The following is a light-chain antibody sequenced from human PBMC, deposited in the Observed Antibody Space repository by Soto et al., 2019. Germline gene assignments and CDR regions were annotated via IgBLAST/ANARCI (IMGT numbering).Light chain of an antibody. J-gene: IGKJ1*01. CDR3: QQYGSSPRK. CDR1: QSVSSN. CDR2: GAS. Sequence: IVMPHSPATLSVSPWQRAPLSLRARQSVSSNLAWYQQKPGQAPRLLIYGASSRATGIPDRFSGSGSGTDFTLTISRLEPEDFAVYYCQQYGSSPRKFGQGTKVDIK. V-gene: IGKV3-20*01.